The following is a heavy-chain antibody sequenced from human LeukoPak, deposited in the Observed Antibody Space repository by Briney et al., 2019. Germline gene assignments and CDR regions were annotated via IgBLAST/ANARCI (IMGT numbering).Heavy chain of an antibody. CDR1: GYTFTSYD. D-gene: IGHD3-22*01. CDR2: MNPNSGNT. CDR3: ATGDSSGYYPYYFDQ. Sequence: GASVKVSCKASGYTFTSYDINWVRQATGQGLEWMGWMNPNSGNTGYAQKFQGRVTMTRNTSISTAYMELSSLRSEDTAVYYCATGDSSGYYPYYFDQWGQGTLVAVSS. V-gene: IGHV1-8*01. J-gene: IGHJ4*02.